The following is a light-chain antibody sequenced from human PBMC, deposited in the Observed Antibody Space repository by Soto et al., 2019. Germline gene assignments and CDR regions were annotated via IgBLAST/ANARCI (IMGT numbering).Light chain of an antibody. J-gene: IGKJ1*01. Sequence: EIVLTQSPGTLSLSPGERATLSCRASQSVSSNYLAWYQQKSGQAPRLLIYGASSRATGIPDRFSGSGSGTDFTLTISRLEPEDFAVYYCQQYGGSSRTFGQGTNVEIK. CDR2: GAS. CDR3: QQYGGSSRT. V-gene: IGKV3-20*01. CDR1: QSVSSNY.